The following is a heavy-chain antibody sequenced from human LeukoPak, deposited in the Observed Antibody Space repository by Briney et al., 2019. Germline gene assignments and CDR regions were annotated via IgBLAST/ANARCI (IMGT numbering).Heavy chain of an antibody. Sequence: GGSLRLSCAASGFTFSSYSMNWVRQAPGKGLEWVSSISSSSSYIYYADSVKGRFTISRDNAKNSLYPQMNSLRAEDTAVYYCARSGDYSSGWYHDAFDIWGQGTMVTVSS. CDR3: ARSGDYSSGWYHDAFDI. J-gene: IGHJ3*02. CDR2: ISSSSSYI. V-gene: IGHV3-21*01. D-gene: IGHD6-19*01. CDR1: GFTFSSYS.